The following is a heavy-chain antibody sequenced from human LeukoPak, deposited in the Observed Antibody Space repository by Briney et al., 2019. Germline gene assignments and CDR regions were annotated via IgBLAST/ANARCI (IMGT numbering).Heavy chain of an antibody. Sequence: GASVKVSCKASGYTSTSYAISWVRQAPGQGLEWMGGIIPIFGTANYAQKFQGRVTITADESTSTAYMELSSLRSEDTAVYYCARDVGDLRYFDWLPLGFDYWGQGTLVTVSS. CDR2: IIPIFGTA. D-gene: IGHD3-9*01. CDR3: ARDVGDLRYFDWLPLGFDY. V-gene: IGHV1-69*13. CDR1: GYTSTSYA. J-gene: IGHJ4*02.